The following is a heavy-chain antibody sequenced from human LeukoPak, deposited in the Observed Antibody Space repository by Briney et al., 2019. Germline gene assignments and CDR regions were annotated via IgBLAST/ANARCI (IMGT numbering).Heavy chain of an antibody. Sequence: SQTLSLTCTVSGGSISTYYWSWIRQPPGKGLEWIGFIYYSGSTNYNPSLKSRVTISVDTSKNQFSLKLSSVTAADTAVYYCARGYYDSAVTFEPWGQGTLVTVSS. CDR1: GGSISTYY. CDR3: ARGYYDSAVTFEP. V-gene: IGHV4-59*01. J-gene: IGHJ5*02. CDR2: IYYSGST. D-gene: IGHD3-22*01.